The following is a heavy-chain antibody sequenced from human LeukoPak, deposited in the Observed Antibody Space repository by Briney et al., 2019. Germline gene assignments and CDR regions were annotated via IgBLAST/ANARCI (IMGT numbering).Heavy chain of an antibody. CDR3: ARTGDYYDSSGYYFGYFQH. CDR2: IIPIFGTA. CDR1: GGTFSSYA. V-gene: IGHV1-69*05. Sequence: SVKVSCKASGGTFSSYAISWVRQAPGQGLEWMGRIIPIFGTANYAQKFQGRVTITTDESTSTAYMELSSLRSEDTAVYYCARTGDYYDSSGYYFGYFQHWGQGTMVTVSS. J-gene: IGHJ1*01. D-gene: IGHD3-22*01.